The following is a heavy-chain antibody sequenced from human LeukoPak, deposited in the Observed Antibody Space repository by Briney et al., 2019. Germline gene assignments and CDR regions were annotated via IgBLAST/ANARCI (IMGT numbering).Heavy chain of an antibody. CDR3: ARPGRRDYYFDY. D-gene: IGHD2-21*02. CDR1: GGSISSSSYY. Sequence: PSETLSLTCTVSGGSISSSSYYWGWIRQPPGKGLEWIGSIYYSGSTYYNPSLKSRVTISVDTSKSQFSLKLSSVTAADTAVYYCARPGRRDYYFDYWGQGTLVTVSS. J-gene: IGHJ4*02. CDR2: IYYSGST. V-gene: IGHV4-39*01.